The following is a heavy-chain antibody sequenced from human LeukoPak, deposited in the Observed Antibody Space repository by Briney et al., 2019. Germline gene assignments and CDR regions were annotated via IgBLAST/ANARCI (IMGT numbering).Heavy chain of an antibody. CDR3: ARVVAARGTVYFQH. CDR2: IYYSGST. D-gene: IGHD6-13*01. V-gene: IGHV4-59*01. Sequence: PSETLSLTCTVSGGSTSSYYWSWIRQPPGKGLEWIGYIYYSGSTNYSPSLKSRVTISVDTSKNQFSLKLSSVTAADTAVYYCARVVAARGTVYFQHWGQGTLVTVSS. CDR1: GGSTSSYY. J-gene: IGHJ1*01.